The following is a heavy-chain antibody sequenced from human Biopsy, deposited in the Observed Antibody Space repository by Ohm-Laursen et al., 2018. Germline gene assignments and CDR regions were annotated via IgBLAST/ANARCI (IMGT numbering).Heavy chain of an antibody. CDR3: AKGGYCTTSSCYMDLDY. CDR2: SSGSGGNT. D-gene: IGHD2-2*02. J-gene: IGHJ4*02. Sequence: SLRLSCAASGFTFSDYAMNWVRQAPGKGLEWVSTSSGSGGNTYYADSVRGRFTVSRDGSKSTLYLQMSSLSAEDTAFYYCAKGGYCTTSSCYMDLDYWGQGTLVTVSS. CDR1: GFTFSDYA. V-gene: IGHV3-23*01.